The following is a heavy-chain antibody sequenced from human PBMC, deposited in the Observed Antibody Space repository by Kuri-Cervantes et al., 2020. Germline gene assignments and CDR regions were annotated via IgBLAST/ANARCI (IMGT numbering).Heavy chain of an antibody. Sequence: GESLKISCAASGFPFSNYAMSWVRQPPGRGLEWVSTISGLGTYTYYSDSVKGRFTISRGKSKNTLYLQMNSLRVEDMALYYCGRVRGGYSGDAFDLWGRGTTVTVSS. J-gene: IGHJ3*01. D-gene: IGHD1-1*01. CDR1: GFPFSNYA. CDR2: ISGLGTYT. V-gene: IGHV3-23*01. CDR3: GRVRGGYSGDAFDL.